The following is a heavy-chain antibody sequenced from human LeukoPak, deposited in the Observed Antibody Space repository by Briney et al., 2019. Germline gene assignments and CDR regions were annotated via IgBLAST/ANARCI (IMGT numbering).Heavy chain of an antibody. CDR3: ARGPMVRRVKVIDY. CDR2: IYYSGST. D-gene: IGHD3-10*01. CDR1: GGSINSYY. J-gene: IGHJ4*02. V-gene: IGHV4-59*01. Sequence: PSETLSLTCTVSGGSINSYYWSWIRQPPGKGLEWIGYIYYSGSTNYNPSLESRVTISIDTSKNQFSLKLSSVTAEDTAVYFCARGPMVRRVKVIDYWGQGTLVTVSS.